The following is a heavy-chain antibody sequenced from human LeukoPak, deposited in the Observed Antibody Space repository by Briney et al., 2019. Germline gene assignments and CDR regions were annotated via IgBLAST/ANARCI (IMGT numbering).Heavy chain of an antibody. J-gene: IGHJ4*02. D-gene: IGHD6-19*01. CDR1: GFTFSSYS. V-gene: IGHV3-21*01. Sequence: PGGSLRLSCAASGFTFSSYSMTWVRQAPGKGLEWVSSISSSNSYIYYADSVKGRFTISRDNAKNSLYLQMNSLRAEDTAVYYCARDRVAVAGRSDYWGQGTLVTVSS. CDR3: ARDRVAVAGRSDY. CDR2: ISSSNSYI.